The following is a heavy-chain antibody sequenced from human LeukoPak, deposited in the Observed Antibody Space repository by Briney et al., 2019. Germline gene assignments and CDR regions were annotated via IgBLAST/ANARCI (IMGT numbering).Heavy chain of an antibody. J-gene: IGHJ4*02. Sequence: GGSLRLSCAASGFTFSTYGMNWVRQAPGEGLEWVAVIWYDGSKKYYADSVKGRFTISRDNSKNTLYLQMNSLRAEDTAVYYCARDGDFEKPFFDYWGQGTLVTVSS. D-gene: IGHD4-17*01. V-gene: IGHV3-33*01. CDR3: ARDGDFEKPFFDY. CDR1: GFTFSTYG. CDR2: IWYDGSKK.